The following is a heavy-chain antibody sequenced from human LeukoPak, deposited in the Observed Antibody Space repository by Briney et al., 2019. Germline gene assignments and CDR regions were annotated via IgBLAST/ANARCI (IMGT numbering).Heavy chain of an antibody. V-gene: IGHV3-15*01. CDR2: IKSKTDGGTT. CDR3: TTGALIAAAGSTDY. J-gene: IGHJ4*02. Sequence: PGGSLRLSCAASGFTFSNAWMSWVRQAPGKGLEWVGRIKSKTDGGTTDYAAPVKGRFTISRDDPKNTLYLQMNSLKTEDTAVYYCTTGALIAAAGSTDYWGQGTLVTVSS. D-gene: IGHD6-13*01. CDR1: GFTFSNAW.